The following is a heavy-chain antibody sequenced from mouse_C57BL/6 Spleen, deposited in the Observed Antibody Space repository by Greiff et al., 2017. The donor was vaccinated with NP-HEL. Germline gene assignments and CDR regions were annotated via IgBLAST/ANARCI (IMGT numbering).Heavy chain of an antibody. CDR2: INPGSGGT. J-gene: IGHJ2*01. CDR1: GYAFTNYL. CDR3: ARGNWDEDLDY. Sequence: VQLQQSGAELVRPGTSVKVSCKASGYAFTNYLIEWVKQRPGQGLEWIGVINPGSGGTNYNEKFKGKATLTADKSSSTAYMQLSSLTSEDSAVYFCARGNWDEDLDYWGQGTTLTVSS. V-gene: IGHV1-54*01. D-gene: IGHD4-1*01.